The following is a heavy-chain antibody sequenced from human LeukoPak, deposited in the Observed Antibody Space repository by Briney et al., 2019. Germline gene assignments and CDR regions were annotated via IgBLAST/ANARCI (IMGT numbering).Heavy chain of an antibody. J-gene: IGHJ3*02. D-gene: IGHD6-19*01. Sequence: GGSLRLSCAASGFTFSDYWMSWVRQAPGKGLEWVANIKQDESEKYYVGSVKGRFTISRDNAKNSLDLQMNSLRADDTAVYYCAKDMGWLVREGGAFDIWGQGTMVTVSS. CDR1: GFTFSDYW. CDR2: IKQDESEK. V-gene: IGHV3-7*01. CDR3: AKDMGWLVREGGAFDI.